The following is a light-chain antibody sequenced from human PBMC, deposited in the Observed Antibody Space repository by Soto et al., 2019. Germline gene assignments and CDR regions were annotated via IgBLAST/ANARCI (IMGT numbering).Light chain of an antibody. V-gene: IGKV3-15*01. CDR1: QSVSSD. CDR3: QQYNNRPRT. CDR2: GAS. Sequence: EIVMTQSPATLSVSPGERATLSCRASQSVSSDLAWYHQKPSQAPRLLIYGASTRAARIPASFSGSGSGTEFTLTINSLQSEDFAVYYCQQYNNRPRTFGQGTKVDIK. J-gene: IGKJ1*01.